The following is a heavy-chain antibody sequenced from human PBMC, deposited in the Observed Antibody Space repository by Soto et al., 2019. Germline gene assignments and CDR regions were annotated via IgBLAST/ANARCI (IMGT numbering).Heavy chain of an antibody. V-gene: IGHV4-34*01. CDR2: INHSGST. CDR3: ARWGCSGGSCYVRSNWFDP. CDR1: GVSFSGYY. D-gene: IGHD2-15*01. J-gene: IGHJ5*02. Sequence: SETLSLTCAVYGVSFSGYYWSWIRQPPGKGLEWIGEINHSGSTNYNPSLKSRVTISVDTSKNQFSLKLSSVTAADTAVYYCARWGCSGGSCYVRSNWFDPWGQGTLVTVSS.